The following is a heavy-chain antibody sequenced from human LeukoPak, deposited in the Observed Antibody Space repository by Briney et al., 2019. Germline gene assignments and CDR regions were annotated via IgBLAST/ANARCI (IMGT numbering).Heavy chain of an antibody. V-gene: IGHV4-30-4*01. CDR2: IYYSGST. D-gene: IGHD3-22*01. CDR1: GGSISSGDYY. J-gene: IGHJ4*02. Sequence: SQTLSLTCTVSGGSISSGDYYWSWIRQPPGKGLEWIGYIYYSGSTYYNPSLKSRVTISVDTSKNQFSLKLSSVTAADTAVYYCARAGWGYYDSSDYSSPVFDYWGQGTLVTVSS. CDR3: ARAGWGYYDSSDYSSPVFDY.